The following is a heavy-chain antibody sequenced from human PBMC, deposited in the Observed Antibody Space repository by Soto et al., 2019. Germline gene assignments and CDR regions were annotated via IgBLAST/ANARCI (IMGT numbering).Heavy chain of an antibody. D-gene: IGHD1-1*01. CDR1: GGTFRSYA. V-gene: IGHV1-69*01. Sequence: QVQLVQSGAEVKKPGSSVKVSCKASGGTFRSYAISWVRRAPGQGLEWMGGIIPIFGTANYAQKFQGRVTITADESTSTAYMELSSLRSEDTAVYYCASNDIKKARGRLPQDYWGQGTLVTVSS. J-gene: IGHJ4*02. CDR2: IIPIFGTA. CDR3: ASNDIKKARGRLPQDY.